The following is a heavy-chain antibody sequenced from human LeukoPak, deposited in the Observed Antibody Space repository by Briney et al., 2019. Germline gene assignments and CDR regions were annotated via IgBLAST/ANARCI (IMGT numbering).Heavy chain of an antibody. CDR2: IIPIFGTA. CDR1: GGTFSSYA. CDR3: ARNGKYYDFWSGPAGDNWFDP. D-gene: IGHD3-3*01. Sequence: SVKVSCKASGGTFSSYAISWVRQAPGQGLEWMGGIIPIFGTANYAQKFQGRVTITTDESTSTAYMELSSLRSEDTAVYYCARNGKYYDFWSGPAGDNWFDPWGQGTLSPSPQ. J-gene: IGHJ5*02. V-gene: IGHV1-69*05.